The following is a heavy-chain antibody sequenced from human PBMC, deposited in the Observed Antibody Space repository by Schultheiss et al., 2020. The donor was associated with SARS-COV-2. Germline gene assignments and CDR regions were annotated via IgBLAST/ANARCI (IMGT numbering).Heavy chain of an antibody. V-gene: IGHV1-2*02. Sequence: ASVKVSCKASGYTFTGYYMHWVRQAPGQGLEWMGWINPNSGGTNYAQKFQGRVTITADKSTSTAYMELSSLRSEDTAVYYCARERTTGPNTGNYYYYYMDVWGKGTTVTVSS. D-gene: IGHD2/OR15-2a*01. J-gene: IGHJ6*03. CDR2: INPNSGGT. CDR1: GYTFTGYY. CDR3: ARERTTGPNTGNYYYYYMDV.